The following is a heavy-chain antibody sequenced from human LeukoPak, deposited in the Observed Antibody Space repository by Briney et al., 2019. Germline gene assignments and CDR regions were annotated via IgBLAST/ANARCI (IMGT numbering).Heavy chain of an antibody. CDR2: ISSSGSTI. V-gene: IGHV3-48*03. Sequence: GGSLRLSCAASGFTFSSYEMNWVRQAPGKGLEWVSYISSSGSTIYYADSVKGRFTISRDNAKNSLYLQMNSLRAEDTAVYYCAREGYYGSGSHDYWGQGTLVTVSS. CDR1: GFTFSSYE. J-gene: IGHJ4*02. CDR3: AREGYYGSGSHDY. D-gene: IGHD3-10*01.